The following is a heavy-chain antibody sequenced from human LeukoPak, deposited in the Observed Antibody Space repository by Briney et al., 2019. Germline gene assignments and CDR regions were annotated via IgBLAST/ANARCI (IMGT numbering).Heavy chain of an antibody. Sequence: SETLSLTCTVSGGSTSSYYWSWIRQPPGKGLEWIGYIYYSGSTNYNPSLKSRVTISVDTSKNQFSLKLSSVTAADTAVYYCARGNDYGGPPFDYWGQGTLVTVSS. J-gene: IGHJ4*02. CDR3: ARGNDYGGPPFDY. CDR1: GGSTSSYY. CDR2: IYYSGST. V-gene: IGHV4-59*08. D-gene: IGHD4-23*01.